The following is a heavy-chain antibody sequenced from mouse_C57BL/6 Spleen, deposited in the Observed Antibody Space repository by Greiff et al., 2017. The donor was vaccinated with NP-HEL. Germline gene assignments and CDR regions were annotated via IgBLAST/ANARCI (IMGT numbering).Heavy chain of an antibody. D-gene: IGHD2-4*01. V-gene: IGHV1-64*01. J-gene: IGHJ3*01. CDR2: IHPNSGST. Sequence: QVQLQQPGAELVKPGASVKLSCKASGYTFTSYWMHWVKQRPGQGLEWIGMIHPNSGSTNYNEKFKSKATLTVDKSSSTASMQLSSLTSEDSAVYYCAIYYDYLAWFAYWGQGTLVTVSA. CDR3: AIYYDYLAWFAY. CDR1: GYTFTSYW.